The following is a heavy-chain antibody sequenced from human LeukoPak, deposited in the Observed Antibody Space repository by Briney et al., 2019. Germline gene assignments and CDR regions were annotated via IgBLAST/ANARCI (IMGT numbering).Heavy chain of an antibody. CDR2: IYHTGST. CDR1: GGSISSGGYY. Sequence: SSETLSLTCTVSGGSISSGGYYWSWIRQPPGKGLDWIGYIYHTGSTYYNPSLKSRVTISVDRSKNQFSLKLTSVTAADTAVYYCARGGSSSSELDYWGQGTLVTVSS. J-gene: IGHJ4*02. V-gene: IGHV4-30-2*01. D-gene: IGHD6-6*01. CDR3: ARGGSSSSELDY.